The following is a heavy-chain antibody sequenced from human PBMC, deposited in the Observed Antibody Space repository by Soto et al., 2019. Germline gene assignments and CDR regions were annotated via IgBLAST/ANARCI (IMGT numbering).Heavy chain of an antibody. CDR3: ARVLQGSNLYEPMPPYYYYYYMDV. J-gene: IGHJ6*03. CDR2: IYYSGST. V-gene: IGHV4-59*01. CDR1: GGSISSYY. Sequence: SETLSLTCTVSGGSISSYYWSWIRQPPGKGLEWIGYIYYSGSTNNNPSLKSRVTISVDTSKNQFSLKLSSVTAADTAVYYCARVLQGSNLYEPMPPYYYYYYMDVWGKGTTVTVSS. D-gene: IGHD3-16*02.